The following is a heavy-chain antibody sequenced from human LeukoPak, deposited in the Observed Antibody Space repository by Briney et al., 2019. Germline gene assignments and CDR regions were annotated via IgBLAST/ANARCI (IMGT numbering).Heavy chain of an antibody. V-gene: IGHV3-48*01. CDR3: AKANLLYCGGDCYLDY. CDR1: GFTFSSHS. CDR2: ISSSSSTI. J-gene: IGHJ4*02. D-gene: IGHD2-21*02. Sequence: GGSLRLSCAASGFTFSSHSMNWVRQAPGKGLEWVSYISSSSSTIYYADSVKGRFTISRDNAKNSLYLQMNSLRAEDTALYYCAKANLLYCGGDCYLDYWGQGTLVTVSS.